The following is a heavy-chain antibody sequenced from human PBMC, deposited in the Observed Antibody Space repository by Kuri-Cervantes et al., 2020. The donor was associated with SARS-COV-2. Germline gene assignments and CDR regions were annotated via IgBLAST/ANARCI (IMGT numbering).Heavy chain of an antibody. CDR1: GGSISSGSYY. J-gene: IGHJ4*02. CDR2: IYTSGST. V-gene: IGHV4-61*02. D-gene: IGHD1-26*01. Sequence: LRLSCTVSGGSISSGSYYWSWIRQPAGKGLEWIGRIYTSGSTNYNPSLKSRVTISVDTSKNQFSLKLSSVTAADTAVYYCARDGARGYSGALYYFDYWGQGTLVTVSS. CDR3: ARDGARGYSGALYYFDY.